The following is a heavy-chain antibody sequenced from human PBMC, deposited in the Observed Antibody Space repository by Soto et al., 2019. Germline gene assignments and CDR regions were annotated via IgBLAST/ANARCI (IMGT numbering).Heavy chain of an antibody. CDR2: ISGSGGST. V-gene: IGHV3-23*01. D-gene: IGHD6-13*01. Sequence: EVQLLESGGGLVQPGGSLRLSCAASGFTFSSYAMSWVRQAPGKGLEWVSAISGSGGSTYYADSVKGRFTISRDKSENTLYLQMNSLRAEDTAVYYCAKDRSSAPIGWFDPWGQGTLVTVSS. CDR1: GFTFSSYA. J-gene: IGHJ5*02. CDR3: AKDRSSAPIGWFDP.